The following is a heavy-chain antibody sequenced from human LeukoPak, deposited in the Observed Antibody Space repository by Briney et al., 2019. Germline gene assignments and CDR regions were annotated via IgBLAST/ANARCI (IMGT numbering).Heavy chain of an antibody. CDR3: VRDGNRGYDMDV. V-gene: IGHV3-48*01. Sequence: PGGSLRLSCATSGFTLRYYQMNWVRQAPGKGQEWVSYINVVNGAIYYADSVKGRFTISGDIATNSVYLQMNSLRAEDTALYYCVRDGNRGYDMDVWGQGTAVTVSS. CDR2: INVVNGAI. CDR1: GFTLRYYQ. J-gene: IGHJ6*02. D-gene: IGHD3-10*01.